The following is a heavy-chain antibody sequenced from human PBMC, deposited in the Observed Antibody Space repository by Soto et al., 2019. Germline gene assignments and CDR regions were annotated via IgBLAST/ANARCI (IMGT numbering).Heavy chain of an antibody. V-gene: IGHV2-5*01. CDR3: AHRYGGNYYRWYFDS. CDR2: ISWKDEK. D-gene: IGHD1-26*01. CDR1: GFSLSTSGAG. J-gene: IGHJ4*02. Sequence: QITLKESGPTLVKPTQTLTVTCTFSGFSLSTSGAGVGWIRQSPGKAPEWLALISWKDEKRYNPGLKSRLTITKDTSKNHVVLTMTDLDPVDTATYFCAHRYGGNYYRWYFDSWGQGTLVTVSS.